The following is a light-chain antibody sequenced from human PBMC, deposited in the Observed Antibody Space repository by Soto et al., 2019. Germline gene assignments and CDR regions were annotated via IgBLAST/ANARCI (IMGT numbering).Light chain of an antibody. J-gene: IGLJ1*01. Sequence: QSALTKPAYVSGSPGQGITISCKGTSSDVGGYNYVSWYQQHPGKAPKLMIYDVSNRPSGVSNRFSGSKSGNTASLTISGLQAEDEADYYCSSYTSSSTLYVFGTGTKVTVL. CDR2: DVS. CDR3: SSYTSSSTLYV. CDR1: SSDVGGYNY. V-gene: IGLV2-14*01.